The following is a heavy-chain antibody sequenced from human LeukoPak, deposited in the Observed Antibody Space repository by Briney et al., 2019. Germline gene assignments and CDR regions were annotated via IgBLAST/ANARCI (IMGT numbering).Heavy chain of an antibody. V-gene: IGHV1-69*04. CDR3: ASSTSGYCSSTSCYKGEPFVY. Sequence: GSSVKVSCKASGGTFSSYAISWVRQAPGQGLEWMGRIIPILGIANYAQKFQGRVTITADKSTSTAYMELSSLRSEDTAVYYCASSTSGYCSSTSCYKGEPFVYWGQGTLVTVSS. D-gene: IGHD2-2*02. J-gene: IGHJ4*02. CDR2: IIPILGIA. CDR1: GGTFSSYA.